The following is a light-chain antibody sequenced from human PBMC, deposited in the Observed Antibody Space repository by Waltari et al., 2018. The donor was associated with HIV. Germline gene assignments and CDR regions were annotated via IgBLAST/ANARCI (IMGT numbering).Light chain of an antibody. CDR1: KSVNYN. Sequence: IVMTQSPPTLSVSPGERVTLSCRASKSVNYNLAWYQKKPGQAPRLLFYGSSGRAAGIPVRFSGSGSGTEFTLTISSLQSEDFAVYYCQQYENWPPITFGQGTRLEIK. V-gene: IGKV3-15*01. J-gene: IGKJ5*01. CDR2: GSS. CDR3: QQYENWPPIT.